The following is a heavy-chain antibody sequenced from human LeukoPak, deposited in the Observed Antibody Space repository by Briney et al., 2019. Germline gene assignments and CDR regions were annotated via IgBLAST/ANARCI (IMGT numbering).Heavy chain of an antibody. V-gene: IGHV4-34*01. J-gene: IGHJ4*02. CDR2: INHSGST. Sequence: SETLSLTCTVYSASFSGYYWSWIRQPPGKGLEWIGEINHSGSTNYNPSLKSRVTISVDTSKNQFSLKLTSVTAADTAVYYCARGYDYGNYNDWGQGTLVTVSS. D-gene: IGHD4-11*01. CDR3: ARGYDYGNYND. CDR1: SASFSGYY.